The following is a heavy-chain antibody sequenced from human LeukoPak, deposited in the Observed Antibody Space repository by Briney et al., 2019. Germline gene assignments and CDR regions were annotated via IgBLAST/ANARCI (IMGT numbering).Heavy chain of an antibody. CDR3: AKSRLGGYSGSSSWFDP. V-gene: IGHV3-30*02. Sequence: PGGSLRLSCAASGFTFSSYGMDWVRQAPGKGLEWVAFIRYDGSNKYYADSVKGRFTISRDNSKNTLYLQMNSLRAEDTAVYYCAKSRLGGYSGSSSWFDPWGQGTLVTVSS. CDR2: IRYDGSNK. CDR1: GFTFSSYG. D-gene: IGHD1-26*01. J-gene: IGHJ5*02.